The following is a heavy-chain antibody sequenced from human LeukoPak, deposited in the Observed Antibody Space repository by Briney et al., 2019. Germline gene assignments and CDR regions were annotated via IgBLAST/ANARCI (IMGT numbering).Heavy chain of an antibody. CDR2: INPSGGST. CDR3: ARDMSSSFITDY. D-gene: IGHD6-13*01. Sequence: GASVKVSCKASGGTFSSYAISWVRQAPGQGLEWMGIINPSGGSTSYAQKFQGRVTMTRDTSTSTVYMELSSLRSEDTAVYYCARDMSSSFITDYWGQGTLVTVSS. J-gene: IGHJ4*02. CDR1: GGTFSSYA. V-gene: IGHV1-46*01.